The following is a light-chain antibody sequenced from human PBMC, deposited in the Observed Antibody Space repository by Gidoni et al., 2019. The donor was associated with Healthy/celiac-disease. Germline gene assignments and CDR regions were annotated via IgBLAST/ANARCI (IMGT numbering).Light chain of an antibody. CDR2: AAS. J-gene: IGKJ1*01. CDR3: LQDYNYPWT. Sequence: AIPMTQFPSSLSASVGDRVTITCRASQGIRNDLGWFQQKPGKAPKLLIYAASSLQSGVPSRFSGSGSGTDFTLTISSLQPEDFATYYCLQDYNYPWTFGQGTKVEIK. V-gene: IGKV1-6*01. CDR1: QGIRND.